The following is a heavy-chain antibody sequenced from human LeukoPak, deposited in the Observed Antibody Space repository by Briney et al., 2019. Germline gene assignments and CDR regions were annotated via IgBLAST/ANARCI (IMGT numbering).Heavy chain of an antibody. CDR1: GYTFTGYY. V-gene: IGHV1-2*02. Sequence: ASVKVSRKASGYTFTGYYMHWVRQAPGQGLEWMGWINPNSGGTNYAQKFQGRVTMTRDTSISTAYMELSRLRSDDTAVYYCAGGYCSSTSCPHTTQHYYYGMDVWGQGTTVTVSS. CDR2: INPNSGGT. D-gene: IGHD2-2*01. CDR3: AGGYCSSTSCPHTTQHYYYGMDV. J-gene: IGHJ6*02.